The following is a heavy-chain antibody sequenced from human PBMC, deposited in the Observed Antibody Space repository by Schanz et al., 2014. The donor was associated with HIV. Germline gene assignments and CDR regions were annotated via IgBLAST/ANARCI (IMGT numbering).Heavy chain of an antibody. V-gene: IGHV3-7*01. J-gene: IGHJ4*02. CDR2: IKQDGSEK. CDR3: ARRVWMRPDC. CDR1: GFTFRPYW. Sequence: EVQLVESGGGLAQPGGSLRLSCPAPGFTFRPYWMMWARQAPGKGLEGVANIKQDGSEKYYVDAVKGRFTISRDNAKNSVYLQMNSLRVEDTAVYYCARRVWMRPDCWGQGTLVSVSS. D-gene: IGHD6-13*01.